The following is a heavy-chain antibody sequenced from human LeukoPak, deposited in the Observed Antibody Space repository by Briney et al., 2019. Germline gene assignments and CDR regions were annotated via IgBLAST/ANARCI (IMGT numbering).Heavy chain of an antibody. D-gene: IGHD6-19*01. V-gene: IGHV4-61*02. Sequence: PSETLSLTCTVSGGSISSGSYYWSWIRQPAGKGLEWIGRIYTSGSTNYNPSLKSRVTISVDTSKNQFSLKLSSVTAADTAVYYCAREGAGGIIAVAGRPRNWFDPWGQGTLVTVSS. CDR3: AREGAGGIIAVAGRPRNWFDP. CDR2: IYTSGST. J-gene: IGHJ5*02. CDR1: GGSISSGSYY.